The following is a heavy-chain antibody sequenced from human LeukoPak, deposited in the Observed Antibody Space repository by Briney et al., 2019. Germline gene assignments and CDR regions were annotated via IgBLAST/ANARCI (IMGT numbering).Heavy chain of an antibody. CDR3: AKGRGSGSYDLDY. D-gene: IGHD1-26*01. V-gene: IGHV3-23*01. CDR2: ISSSGGGI. J-gene: IGHJ4*02. CDR1: GFTFSSYA. Sequence: SGGSLRLSCAASGFTFSSYAMSWVRQAPGKGLDWVSAISSSGGGIFYADSVKGRFTISRDNSKNTLYLQMDSLRVEDTAVYYCAKGRGSGSYDLDYRGQGTLVTVSS.